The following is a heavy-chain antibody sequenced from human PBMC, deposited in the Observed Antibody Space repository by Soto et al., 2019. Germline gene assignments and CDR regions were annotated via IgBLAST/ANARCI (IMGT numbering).Heavy chain of an antibody. CDR2: INPSGGST. J-gene: IGHJ6*02. V-gene: IGHV1-46*01. Sequence: GASVKVSFKASGYTFTSYYMHWVRQAPGQGLEWMGIINPSGGSTSYAQKFQGRVTMTRDTSTSTVYMELSSLRSEDTAVYYCAREFCDSSGPVGCGMDVWGQGTTVTVSS. D-gene: IGHD3-22*01. CDR1: GYTFTSYY. CDR3: AREFCDSSGPVGCGMDV.